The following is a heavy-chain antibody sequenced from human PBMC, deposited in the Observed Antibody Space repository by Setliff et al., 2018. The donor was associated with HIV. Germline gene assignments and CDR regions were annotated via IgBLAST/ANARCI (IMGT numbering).Heavy chain of an antibody. CDR2: MSGSTGDT. V-gene: IGHV3-23*01. CDR3: ANRLRGYNKWYYFDY. D-gene: IGHD1-1*01. Sequence: LRLFCAASGFTFSDYYMSWVRQAPGKGLEWVATMSGSTGDTYYADSVKGRFTISRDNSKNTLSLQMNSLGAEDTAVYYCANRLRGYNKWYYFDYWGQGTLVTVSS. CDR1: GFTFSDYY. J-gene: IGHJ4*02.